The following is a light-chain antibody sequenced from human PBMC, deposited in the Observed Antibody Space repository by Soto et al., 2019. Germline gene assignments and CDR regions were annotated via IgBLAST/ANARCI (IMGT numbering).Light chain of an antibody. CDR1: SSDVGGSNF. V-gene: IGLV2-14*03. Sequence: QSVLTQPASVSDSPGQSITISCTGTSSDVGGSNFVSWYQQHPGKPPKLIIYDVANRPSGVSNRFSGSKSGSTASLIISRLQTEDEADYYCVSYTSSTTYVFETGTKLTVL. CDR2: DVA. CDR3: VSYTSSTTYV. J-gene: IGLJ1*01.